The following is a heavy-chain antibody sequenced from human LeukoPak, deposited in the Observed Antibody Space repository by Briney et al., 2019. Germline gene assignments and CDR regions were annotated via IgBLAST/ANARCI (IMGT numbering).Heavy chain of an antibody. CDR3: ARDYGGSSPFDY. D-gene: IGHD4-23*01. CDR2: ISSSDSTI. V-gene: IGHV3-48*03. J-gene: IGHJ4*02. CDR1: GFTFSSYE. Sequence: GGSLRLSCAASGFTFSSYEMHWVRQPPGKGLKWVSYISSSDSTIYYADSVKGRFTISRDNAKNSLYLQMNSLRAEDTAVYYCARDYGGSSPFDYWGQGTLVTVSS.